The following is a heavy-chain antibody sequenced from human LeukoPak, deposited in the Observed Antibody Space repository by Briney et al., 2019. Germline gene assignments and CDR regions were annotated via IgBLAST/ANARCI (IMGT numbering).Heavy chain of an antibody. CDR1: GFTLSSYG. D-gene: IGHD3-22*01. J-gene: IGHJ4*02. Sequence: PGGSLRLSCAASGFTLSSYGMHWVRQAPGKGLEWVAVIWYDGSNENYADSVKGRFTISRDNSKNTLYLQMNSLRAEDTAVYYCAKEGLYYYDSSGYTEGYFDYWGQGTLVTVSS. V-gene: IGHV3-30*02. CDR3: AKEGLYYYDSSGYTEGYFDY. CDR2: IWYDGSNE.